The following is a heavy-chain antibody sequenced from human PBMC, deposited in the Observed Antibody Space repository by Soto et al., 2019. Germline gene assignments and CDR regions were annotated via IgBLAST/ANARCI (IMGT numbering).Heavy chain of an antibody. V-gene: IGHV3-23*01. CDR3: AKAGGYCSGGSCYSFYYYYGMDV. CDR2: ISGSGGST. J-gene: IGHJ6*02. CDR1: GFTFSSYA. D-gene: IGHD2-15*01. Sequence: LRLSCAASGFTFSSYAMSWVRQAPGKGLEWVSAISGSGGSTYYADSVKGRFTISRDNSKNTLYLQMNSLRAEDTAVYYCAKAGGYCSGGSCYSFYYYYGMDVWGQGTTVTVSS.